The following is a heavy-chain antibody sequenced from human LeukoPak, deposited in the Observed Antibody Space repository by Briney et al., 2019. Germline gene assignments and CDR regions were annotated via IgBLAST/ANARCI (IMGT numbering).Heavy chain of an antibody. CDR2: INSDGSST. CDR3: ATGEVYCSGGSCYGGFDP. Sequence: GGSLRLSCAASGFTFSSYWMHWVRQAPGKGLVWVSHINSDGSSTSYADSVKGRFTISRDNAKNTLYLQMNSLRAEDTAVYYCATGEVYCSGGSCYGGFDPWGQGTLVTVSS. J-gene: IGHJ5*02. CDR1: GFTFSSYW. V-gene: IGHV3-74*01. D-gene: IGHD2-15*01.